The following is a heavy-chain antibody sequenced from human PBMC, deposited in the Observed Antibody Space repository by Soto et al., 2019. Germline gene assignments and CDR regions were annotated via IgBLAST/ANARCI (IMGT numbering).Heavy chain of an antibody. Sequence: VQLLESGGDLVQPGGSLRLSCVASGFILNNYAMSWVRQAPGKGLEWVSNIGGTDGDSDGVPWYEDSVKGRFIISRDSSANTLFLHMDNLRAEDSALYYCVKRGRNWGAFDFWGQGTTVVVSS. CDR3: VKRGRNWGAFDF. CDR2: IGGTDGDSDGVP. V-gene: IGHV3-23*01. CDR1: GFILNNYA. D-gene: IGHD7-27*01. J-gene: IGHJ3*01.